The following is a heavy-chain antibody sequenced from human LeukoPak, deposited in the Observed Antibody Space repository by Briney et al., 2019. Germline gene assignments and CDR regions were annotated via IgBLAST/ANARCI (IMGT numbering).Heavy chain of an antibody. CDR3: ARDAPRPSIAVAGSYFDY. J-gene: IGHJ4*02. D-gene: IGHD6-19*01. CDR2: ISSSGSTI. V-gene: IGHV3-48*03. Sequence: PGGSLRLSCAASGFTFSSYEMNWVRQAPGKGLEWVSYISSSGSTIYYADSVKGRFTISRDNAKNSLYLQMNSLRAEDTAVYYCARDAPRPSIAVAGSYFDYWGQGTLVTVSS. CDR1: GFTFSSYE.